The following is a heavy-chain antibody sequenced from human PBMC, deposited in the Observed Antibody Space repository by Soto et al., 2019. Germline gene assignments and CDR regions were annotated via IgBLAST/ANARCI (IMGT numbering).Heavy chain of an antibody. CDR3: TTDLDSSGWRRDY. J-gene: IGHJ4*02. CDR1: GFTFSNAW. Sequence: GGSLRLSCAASGFTFSNAWMSWVRQAPGKGLEWVGRIKSKTDGGTTDYAAPVKGRFTISRDDSKNTLYLQMNSLKTEDTAVYYCTTDLDSSGWRRDYWGQGTLVTVSS. V-gene: IGHV3-15*01. CDR2: IKSKTDGGTT. D-gene: IGHD6-19*01.